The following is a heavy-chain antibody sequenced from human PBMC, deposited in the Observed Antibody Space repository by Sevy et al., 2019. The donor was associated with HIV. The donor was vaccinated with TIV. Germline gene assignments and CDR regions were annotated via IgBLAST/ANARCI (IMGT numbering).Heavy chain of an antibody. J-gene: IGHJ3*02. D-gene: IGHD3-22*01. Sequence: GGSLRLSCAASGFTFSSYWMSWVRQAPGKGLEWVANIKQDGSEKYYVDSVKGRFTISRDNAKNSLYLQMNSLRAEDTAVYYCARDYYYDSPGAFDIWGQGTMVTVSS. CDR2: IKQDGSEK. CDR3: ARDYYYDSPGAFDI. CDR1: GFTFSSYW. V-gene: IGHV3-7*01.